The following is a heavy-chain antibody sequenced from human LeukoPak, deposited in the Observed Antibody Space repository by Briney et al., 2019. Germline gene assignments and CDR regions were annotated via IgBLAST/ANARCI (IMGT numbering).Heavy chain of an antibody. Sequence: RGSPRLSCAASGFTFSSYAMSWVRQAPGKGLEWVSAISGSGGSTYYADSVEGRFTISRDNSKNTLYLQMNSLRAEDTAVYYCAKESHAYSSGWIKGKNWFDPWGQGTLVTVSS. D-gene: IGHD6-19*01. CDR1: GFTFSSYA. V-gene: IGHV3-23*01. CDR2: ISGSGGST. CDR3: AKESHAYSSGWIKGKNWFDP. J-gene: IGHJ5*02.